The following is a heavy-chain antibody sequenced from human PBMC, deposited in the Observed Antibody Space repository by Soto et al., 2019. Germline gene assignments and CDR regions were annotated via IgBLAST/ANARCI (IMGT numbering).Heavy chain of an antibody. V-gene: IGHV1-69*06. Sequence: SVKVSCKASGGTFSSYAISWVRQAPGQGLEWMGGIIPIFGTANYAQKFQGRVTITADKSTSTAYMELSSLRSEDTAVYYCARGLAGYYYYGMDVWGQGTTVTVSS. J-gene: IGHJ6*02. CDR3: ARGLAGYYYYGMDV. CDR2: IIPIFGTA. CDR1: GGTFSSYA.